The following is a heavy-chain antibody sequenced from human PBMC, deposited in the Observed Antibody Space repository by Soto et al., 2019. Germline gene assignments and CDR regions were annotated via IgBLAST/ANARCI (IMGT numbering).Heavy chain of an antibody. J-gene: IGHJ5*02. Sequence: QVQLVQSGAEAKKPGASVKVSCKASGYTFTSYAISWVRQAPGQRLEWMGWISAYNGNTNYAQKLKGRVTMTTDTSTRTAYMELRRLRSDDTAVYYCAIDVLVVRDTTRRGSWSNPWGQGTLVTVSS. V-gene: IGHV1-18*01. D-gene: IGHD2-15*01. CDR1: GYTFTSYA. CDR2: ISAYNGNT. CDR3: AIDVLVVRDTTRRGSWSNP.